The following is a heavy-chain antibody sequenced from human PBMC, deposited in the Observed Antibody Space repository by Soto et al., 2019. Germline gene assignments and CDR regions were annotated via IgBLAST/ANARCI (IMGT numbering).Heavy chain of an antibody. CDR3: AREIDYYGSGSYYTDY. CDR1: GGSFSGYY. V-gene: IGHV4-34*01. Sequence: PSETLSLICAVYGGSFSGYYWSWIRQPPGKGLEWIGEINHSGSTNYNPSLKSRVTISVDTSKNQFSLKLSSVTAADTAVYYCAREIDYYGSGSYYTDYWGQGTLVTVSS. D-gene: IGHD3-10*01. CDR2: INHSGST. J-gene: IGHJ4*02.